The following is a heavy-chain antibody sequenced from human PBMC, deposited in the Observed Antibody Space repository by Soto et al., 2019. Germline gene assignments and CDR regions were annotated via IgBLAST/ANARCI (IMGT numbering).Heavy chain of an antibody. CDR2: ISYDASNK. CDR3: ARPFSSGWYGDFDY. D-gene: IGHD6-19*01. Sequence: GGSLSLSCAASGFAFGSYAMHWVRRAPGKGLEWVAVISYDASNKYYADSVKGRFTISRDNSKKTMYLQMSSLRAEDTAVYYCARPFSSGWYGDFDYWGQGTLVTVSS. V-gene: IGHV3-30-3*01. J-gene: IGHJ4*02. CDR1: GFAFGSYA.